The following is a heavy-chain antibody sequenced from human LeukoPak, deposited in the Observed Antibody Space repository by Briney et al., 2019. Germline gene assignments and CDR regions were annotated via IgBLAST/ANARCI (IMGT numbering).Heavy chain of an antibody. CDR1: GYTFTGYY. Sequence: GASVKVSCKATGYTFTGYYMHWVRQAPGQGLEWMGWINPKSGGTNYAQQFQGRVTMTRDTSISTAYMELNRLRSDDTALYYCAREGEGVATAIDNWGQGTLVTVSS. CDR3: AREGEGVATAIDN. V-gene: IGHV1-2*02. D-gene: IGHD2-21*02. J-gene: IGHJ4*02. CDR2: INPKSGGT.